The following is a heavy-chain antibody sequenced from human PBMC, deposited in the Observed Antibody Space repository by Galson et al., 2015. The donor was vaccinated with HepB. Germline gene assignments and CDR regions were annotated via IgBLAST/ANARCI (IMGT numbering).Heavy chain of an antibody. D-gene: IGHD3-10*01. CDR2: ISWKSDFT. V-gene: IGHV3-9*01. CDR1: GFTFEDYA. J-gene: IGHJ6*02. CDR3: AQDLTYDYGSGSYFVGIDA. Sequence: SLRLSCAASGFTFEDYAMHWVRQVPGKGLEWVSGISWKSDFTGYADSVRGRFTISRDNAKYSLYLQMNSLRTEDTALYYCAQDLTYDYGSGSYFVGIDAWGQGTTVTVS.